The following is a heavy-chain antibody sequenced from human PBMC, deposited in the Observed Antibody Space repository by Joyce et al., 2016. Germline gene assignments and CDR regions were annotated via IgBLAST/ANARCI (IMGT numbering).Heavy chain of an antibody. V-gene: IGHV1-18*01. D-gene: IGHD2-15*01. CDR2: IGAYKGNT. CDR3: AREAYDCSGGSCYSSWFDP. CDR1: GYTFTSLG. Sequence: QVQLVQSGAEVKKPGASVKVSCKASGYTFTSLGISWVRQAPGQGLEWMRWIGAYKGNTNYEQELQGRVTMTTDTSTSTAYMELRSLRSDDTAVYYCAREAYDCSGGSCYSSWFDPWGQGTLVTVSS. J-gene: IGHJ5*02.